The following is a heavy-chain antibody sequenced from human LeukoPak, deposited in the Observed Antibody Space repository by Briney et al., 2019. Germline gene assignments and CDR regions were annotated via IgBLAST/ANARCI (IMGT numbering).Heavy chain of an antibody. CDR3: AREATFGYHYFDY. D-gene: IGHD3-16*01. Sequence: GGSLRLSCAVPGFTFSSNRMSWVRQAPGKGLEWVANIYQHGSEEHYVDSVKGRFTISRDNAKNSLYLQMDSLRAEDTAMYYCAREATFGYHYFDYWGQGTLVTVSS. V-gene: IGHV3-7*01. CDR1: GFTFSSNR. CDR2: IYQHGSEE. J-gene: IGHJ4*02.